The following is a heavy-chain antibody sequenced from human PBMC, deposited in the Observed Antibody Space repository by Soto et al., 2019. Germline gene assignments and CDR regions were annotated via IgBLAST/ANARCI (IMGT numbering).Heavy chain of an antibody. J-gene: IGHJ4*02. D-gene: IGHD2-21*01. CDR1: GGSISSGGYY. Sequence: KPSETLSLTCTVSGGSISSGGYYWSWIRQHPGKGLEWIGYIYYSGSTYYNPSLKSRVTISVDTSKNQFSLKLSSVTAADTAVYYCARAGIMKLPLVVGPLARWGQGTLVTVSS. V-gene: IGHV4-31*03. CDR3: ARAGIMKLPLVVGPLAR. CDR2: IYYSGST.